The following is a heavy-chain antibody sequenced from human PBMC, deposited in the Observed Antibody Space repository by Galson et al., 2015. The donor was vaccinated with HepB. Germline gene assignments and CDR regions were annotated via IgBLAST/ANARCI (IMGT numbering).Heavy chain of an antibody. J-gene: IGHJ4*02. CDR3: ARPSQYDFWSGYPFDY. V-gene: IGHV3-23*01. Sequence: SLRLSCAASGFTFSSYAMSWVRQAPGKGLEWVSAISGSGGSTYYADPVKGRFTISRDNSKNTLYLQMNSLRAEDTAVYYCARPSQYDFWSGYPFDYWGQGTLVTVSS. CDR2: ISGSGGST. CDR1: GFTFSSYA. D-gene: IGHD3-3*01.